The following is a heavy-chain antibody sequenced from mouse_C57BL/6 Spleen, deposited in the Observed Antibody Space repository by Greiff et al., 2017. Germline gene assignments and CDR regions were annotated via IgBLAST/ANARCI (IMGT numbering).Heavy chain of an antibody. CDR3: TRSWDGYYYPMDY. CDR1: GYTFTDYE. D-gene: IGHD4-1*01. V-gene: IGHV1-15*01. Sequence: VQLQQSGAELVRPGASVTLSCKASGYTFTDYEMHWVKQTPVHGLVWIGAFDTETGGNAYNQKFKGKALMTADKSSSTAYMELRSLTSEDSAVDYCTRSWDGYYYPMDYWGQGTSVTVSS. J-gene: IGHJ4*01. CDR2: FDTETGGN.